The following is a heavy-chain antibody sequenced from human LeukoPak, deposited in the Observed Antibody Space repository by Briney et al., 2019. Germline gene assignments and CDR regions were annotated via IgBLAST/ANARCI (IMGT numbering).Heavy chain of an antibody. CDR2: IKKKGDGGEI. CDR1: GFSVTDAW. CDR3: AFNKSSGTGFDY. D-gene: IGHD6-13*01. V-gene: IGHV3-15*07. J-gene: IGHJ4*02. Sequence: GGSLRLSCAASGFSVTDAWMNWVRQAPGKGLQWVGRIKKKGDGGEIDYAAPVKGRFFISRDESTNTLFVQMNGLKTENTALYYCAFNKSSGTGFDYWGQGTLVTVSP.